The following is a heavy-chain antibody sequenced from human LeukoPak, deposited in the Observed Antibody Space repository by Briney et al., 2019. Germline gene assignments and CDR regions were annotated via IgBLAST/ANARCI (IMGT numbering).Heavy chain of an antibody. Sequence: QPGGSLRLSCAASGFTFSTYAMSWVRQAPGRGLEWVSGICGSGGCTYYADSVKGRFTISRDNSKNTLYLQMNSLRAEDTAVYYCASTPFYDYVWGSYRYRGLFDNWGQGTPVSVSS. CDR2: ICGSGGCT. V-gene: IGHV3-23*01. D-gene: IGHD3-16*02. CDR3: ASTPFYDYVWGSYRYRGLFDN. J-gene: IGHJ4*02. CDR1: GFTFSTYA.